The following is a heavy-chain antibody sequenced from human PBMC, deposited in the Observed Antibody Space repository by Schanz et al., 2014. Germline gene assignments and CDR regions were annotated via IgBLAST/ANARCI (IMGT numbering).Heavy chain of an antibody. J-gene: IGHJ3*02. CDR3: ARARGWELQSNAFDI. D-gene: IGHD1-26*01. Sequence: QVQLQESGPRLVKPSQTLSLTCTVSGGSIDVSGYYWSWIRQQPGKALEWIGYIYHSGNTYFKPSPQSRLAMSVETGKNQFSLSLSSATAADTAVYYCARARGWELQSNAFDIWGQGTMVTVSS. CDR2: IYHSGNT. CDR1: GGSIDVSGYY. V-gene: IGHV4-31*03.